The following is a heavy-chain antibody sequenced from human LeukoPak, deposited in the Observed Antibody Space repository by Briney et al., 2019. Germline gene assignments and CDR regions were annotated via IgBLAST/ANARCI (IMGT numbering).Heavy chain of an antibody. CDR1: GYTFTSYD. CDR3: ARRAFGTRSAGAFDI. Sequence: EASVKVSCKASGYTFTSYDINRVRQAPGQGIEWMGWMSAYNGNTNYAQKFQGRVTMTTDTSTSTAYMELRSLRSDDTAVYYCARRAFGTRSAGAFDIWGQGTMVTVSS. CDR2: MSAYNGNT. V-gene: IGHV1-18*01. J-gene: IGHJ3*02. D-gene: IGHD1-1*01.